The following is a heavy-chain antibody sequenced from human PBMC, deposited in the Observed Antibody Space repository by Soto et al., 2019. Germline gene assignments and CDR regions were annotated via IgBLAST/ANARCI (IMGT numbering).Heavy chain of an antibody. CDR1: GGSIGSGDYH. Sequence: QVQLQESGPGLVKPSQTLSLTCTVSGGSIGSGDYHWSWIRQPPGKGLECIGYIYYSGSTYYHPSIKSRVIISVDTSKNQFSLKLSSVTAADTAVYYCARGAVDFDLWGQGTMVTVSS. V-gene: IGHV4-30-4*01. J-gene: IGHJ3*01. CDR2: IYYSGST. CDR3: ARGAVDFDL.